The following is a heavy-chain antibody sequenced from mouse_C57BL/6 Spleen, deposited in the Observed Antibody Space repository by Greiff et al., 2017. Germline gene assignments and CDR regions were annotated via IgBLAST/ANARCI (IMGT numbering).Heavy chain of an antibody. CDR2: INPGSGGT. J-gene: IGHJ1*03. CDR1: GYAFTNYL. V-gene: IGHV1-54*01. CDR3: ATYDPKGYCDV. Sequence: VQLQESGAELVRPGTSVKVSCKASGYAFTNYLIEWVKQRPGQGLEWIGVINPGSGGTNYNEKFKGKATLTADKSSSTAYMQLSSLTSEDSAVYFCATYDPKGYCDVWGTGTTVTVSS. D-gene: IGHD2-3*01.